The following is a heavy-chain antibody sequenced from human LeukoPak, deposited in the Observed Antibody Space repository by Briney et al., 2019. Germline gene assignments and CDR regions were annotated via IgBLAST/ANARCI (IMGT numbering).Heavy chain of an antibody. D-gene: IGHD3-22*01. Sequence: GGSLRLSCAASGFTFSCFGIHWVRQAPGMGLEWVAAISPDGNSDYYTDSVKGRFTVSRDNSKNMIYLQMNSLRGEDSAVYYCAKINNYDDYWGQGTLVTASS. CDR2: ISPDGNSD. CDR3: AKINNYDDY. CDR1: GFTFSCFG. J-gene: IGHJ4*02. V-gene: IGHV3-30*18.